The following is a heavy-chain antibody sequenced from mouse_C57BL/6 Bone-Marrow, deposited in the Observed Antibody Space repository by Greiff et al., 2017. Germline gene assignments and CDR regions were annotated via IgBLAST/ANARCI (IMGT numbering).Heavy chain of an antibody. V-gene: IGHV14-2*01. CDR3: ARSSCGSSLYYFDY. Sequence: VHVKQSGAELVKPGASVKLSCTASGFNIKDYYMHWVKQRTEQGLEWIGRIDPEDGETKYAPKFQGKATITADTSANTAYLQLSSLTSADTAVYYCARSSCGSSLYYFDYWGQGTTLTVSS. J-gene: IGHJ2*01. CDR1: GFNIKDYY. CDR2: IDPEDGET. D-gene: IGHD1-1*01.